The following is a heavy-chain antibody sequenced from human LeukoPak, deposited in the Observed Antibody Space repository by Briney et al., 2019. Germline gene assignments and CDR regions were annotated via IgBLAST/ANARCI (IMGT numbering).Heavy chain of an antibody. D-gene: IGHD6-19*01. Sequence: PGGSLRLSCAPSGFTISDYYMSWIPHAPEKGVEWVSYINSSSSYTNYADSVKGRFNISRDNAKNSLYLQMNSLRAEDTAVYYCAREELSGWYAVSGYYYYYGIDVWGQGTPVTVSS. CDR1: GFTISDYY. J-gene: IGHJ6*02. CDR3: AREELSGWYAVSGYYYYYGIDV. V-gene: IGHV3-11*05. CDR2: INSSSSYT.